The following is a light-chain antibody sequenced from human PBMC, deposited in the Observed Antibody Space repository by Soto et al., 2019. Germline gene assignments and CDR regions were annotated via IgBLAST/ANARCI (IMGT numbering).Light chain of an antibody. CDR2: DAS. J-gene: IGKJ2*01. CDR3: QRRSNWPRT. Sequence: EIVLTQSPATLSLTPEERATLSCRASQSVSTYLAWYQQKPGQAPRRLIYDASNRATGIPARFSGSGSGTDFTLTISSLEPEDFAVYYCQRRSNWPRTFGQGTKLEIK. CDR1: QSVSTY. V-gene: IGKV3-11*01.